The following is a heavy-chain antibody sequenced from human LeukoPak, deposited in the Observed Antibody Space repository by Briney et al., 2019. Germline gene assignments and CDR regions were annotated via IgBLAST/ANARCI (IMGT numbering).Heavy chain of an antibody. CDR1: GGTFSSYA. CDR3: ARDFSYGHDLVYYGMDV. Sequence: GASVKVSCKASGGTFSSYAISWVRQAPGQGLEWMGGIIPIFGTANYAQKFQGRVTITADESTSTAYMELSSLRSEDTAVYYCARDFSYGHDLVYYGMDVWGQGTTVTVSS. D-gene: IGHD5-18*01. V-gene: IGHV1-69*13. CDR2: IIPIFGTA. J-gene: IGHJ6*02.